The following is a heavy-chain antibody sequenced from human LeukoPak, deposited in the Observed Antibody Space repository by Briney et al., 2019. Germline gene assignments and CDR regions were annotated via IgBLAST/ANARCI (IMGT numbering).Heavy chain of an antibody. D-gene: IGHD6-13*01. Sequence: GGSLRLSCAASGFTFSSYSMNWVRQAPGKGLEGVSSISSSSSYIYYADSVKGRFTISRDNAKNSLYLQMNSLRAEDTAVYYCARVMGEEAAAEAFDIWGQGTMVTVSS. CDR3: ARVMGEEAAAEAFDI. J-gene: IGHJ3*02. CDR1: GFTFSSYS. V-gene: IGHV3-21*01. CDR2: ISSSSSYI.